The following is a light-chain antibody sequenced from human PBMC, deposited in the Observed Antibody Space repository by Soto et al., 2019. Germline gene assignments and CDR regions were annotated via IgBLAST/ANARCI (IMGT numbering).Light chain of an antibody. CDR2: GAH. Sequence: EIVLTQSPGTLSLSPGARATLSCRASQSIRSHYLAWYQQKPGQAPRLLISGAHNRAPGIPDRFSGSESGTDFTLRISRLEPEDLAVYYCQQYGSSVTFGQGTKVEIK. CDR3: QQYGSSVT. CDR1: QSIRSHY. J-gene: IGKJ1*01. V-gene: IGKV3-20*01.